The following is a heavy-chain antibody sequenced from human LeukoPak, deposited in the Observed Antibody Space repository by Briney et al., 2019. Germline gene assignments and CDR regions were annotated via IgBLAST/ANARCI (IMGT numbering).Heavy chain of an antibody. Sequence: PSETLSLTCTVSGGSISSSSYYWGWIRQPPGKGLEWIGSIYYSGSTYYNPSLKSRVTISVDASKNQFSLKLSPVTAADTAVYYCARSSGYFDYWGQGTLVTVSS. J-gene: IGHJ4*02. CDR2: IYYSGST. CDR3: ARSSGYFDY. D-gene: IGHD1-14*01. CDR1: GGSISSSSYY. V-gene: IGHV4-39*07.